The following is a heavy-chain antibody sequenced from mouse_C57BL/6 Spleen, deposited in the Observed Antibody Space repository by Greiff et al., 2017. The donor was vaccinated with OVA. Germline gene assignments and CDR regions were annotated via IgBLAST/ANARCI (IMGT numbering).Heavy chain of an antibody. Sequence: VQLQQSGAELAKPGASVKLSCKASGYTFTSYWMHWVKQRPGQGLEWIGYINPSSGYTKYNQKFKDKVTLTADKSSSTAYMQLSSLTYEDSAVYYCARCSLYDDGYWYFDVWGTGTTVTVSS. CDR1: GYTFTSYW. V-gene: IGHV1-7*01. D-gene: IGHD2-3*01. CDR2: INPSSGYT. CDR3: ARCSLYDDGYWYFDV. J-gene: IGHJ1*03.